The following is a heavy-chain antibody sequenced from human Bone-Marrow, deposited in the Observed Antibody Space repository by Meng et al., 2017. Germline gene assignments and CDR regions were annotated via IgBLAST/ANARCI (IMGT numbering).Heavy chain of an antibody. Sequence: GESLKISCAASGFTFSSYAMSWVRQAPGKGLEWVSAISGSGGSTYYADSVKGRFTISRDNAKNSLYLQMNSLRAEDTAVYYCARDLKGYYYDSSGYSYWGQGTLVTVSS. CDR2: ISGSGGST. J-gene: IGHJ4*02. D-gene: IGHD3-22*01. CDR1: GFTFSSYA. V-gene: IGHV3-23*01. CDR3: ARDLKGYYYDSSGYSY.